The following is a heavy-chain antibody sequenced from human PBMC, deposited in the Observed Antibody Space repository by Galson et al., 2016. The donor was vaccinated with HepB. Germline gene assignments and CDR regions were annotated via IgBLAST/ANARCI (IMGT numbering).Heavy chain of an antibody. CDR1: GFTFSSYE. Sequence: SLRLSCAASGFTFSSYEMIWVRQASGRGLEWVSYISSSGSDIYYTESVRGRFPISRDNVDNSLYLQMNSLRAEDTAVYYCVRDGRIRSGSFRRWDYWGRGTLVTVSS. CDR3: VRDGRIRSGSFRRWDY. V-gene: IGHV3-48*03. J-gene: IGHJ4*02. CDR2: ISSSGSDI. D-gene: IGHD3-3*01.